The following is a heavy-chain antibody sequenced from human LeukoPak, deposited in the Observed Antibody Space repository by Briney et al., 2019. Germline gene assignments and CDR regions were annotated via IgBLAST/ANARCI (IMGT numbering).Heavy chain of an antibody. CDR1: GGTFSSYA. D-gene: IGHD5-18*01. J-gene: IGHJ4*02. Sequence: SVRVSCKASGGTFSSYAISWVRQAPGQGLEWMGRIIPIFGTANYAQKFQGRVTITTDESTSTAYMELSSLRSEDTAVYYCARVGGYSYGSHFDYWGQGTLVTVSS. V-gene: IGHV1-69*05. CDR3: ARVGGYSYGSHFDY. CDR2: IIPIFGTA.